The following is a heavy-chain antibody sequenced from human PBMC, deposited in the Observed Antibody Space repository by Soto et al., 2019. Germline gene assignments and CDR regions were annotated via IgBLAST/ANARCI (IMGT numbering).Heavy chain of an antibody. Sequence: ASVKVSCKASGYTFTGYYMHWVRQAPGQGLEWMGWINPNSGGTNYAHKFQSRVTKTKDTSISTAYMELSRQRSDDTAVYYCARDWRFGELFSWGQGTLVTVSS. J-gene: IGHJ5*02. D-gene: IGHD3-10*01. CDR3: ARDWRFGELFS. V-gene: IGHV1-2*07. CDR1: GYTFTGYY. CDR2: INPNSGGT.